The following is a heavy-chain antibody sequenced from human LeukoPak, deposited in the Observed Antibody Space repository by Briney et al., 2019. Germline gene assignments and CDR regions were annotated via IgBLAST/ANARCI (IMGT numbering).Heavy chain of an antibody. Sequence: GESLKISCKGSGYSFTSYWIGWVRQIPGKGLEWMGIIYPGDSDTRYSPSFQGQVTISADKSTSTAYLQWSSLKASDTAMYYCARPYTYYSSSDAFDIWGQGTMVTVSS. CDR2: IYPGDSDT. CDR1: GYSFTSYW. J-gene: IGHJ3*02. CDR3: ARPYTYYSSSDAFDI. D-gene: IGHD3-10*01. V-gene: IGHV5-51*01.